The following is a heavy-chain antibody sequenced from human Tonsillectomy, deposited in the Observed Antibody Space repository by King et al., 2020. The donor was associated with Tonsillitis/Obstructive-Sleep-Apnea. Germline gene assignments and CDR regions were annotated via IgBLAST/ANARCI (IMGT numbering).Heavy chain of an antibody. CDR1: GFTFSSYG. D-gene: IGHD2-2*01. Sequence: VQLVESGGGVVQPGRSLRLSCAASGFTFSSYGMHWVRQAPGKGLEWVAVIWYDGSNKYYGDSVKGRFTISRDNSKNTLYLQMNSLRAEDTAVYYCASSSTSGWFDPWGQGTLVTVSS. CDR2: IWYDGSNK. CDR3: ASSSTSGWFDP. J-gene: IGHJ5*02. V-gene: IGHV3-33*01.